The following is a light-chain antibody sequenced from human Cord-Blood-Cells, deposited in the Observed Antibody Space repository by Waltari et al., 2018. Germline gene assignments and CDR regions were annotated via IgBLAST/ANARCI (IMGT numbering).Light chain of an antibody. Sequence: DIQMTQSPTPLSASVGDRVTIPCRASQSISSWLAWYQQKPGKAPKLLIYKASSLESGVPSRFSGSGSGTEFTLTISSLQPDDFATHYCQQYNSYSLTFGGGTKVEIK. V-gene: IGKV1-5*03. CDR3: QQYNSYSLT. CDR1: QSISSW. CDR2: KAS. J-gene: IGKJ4*01.